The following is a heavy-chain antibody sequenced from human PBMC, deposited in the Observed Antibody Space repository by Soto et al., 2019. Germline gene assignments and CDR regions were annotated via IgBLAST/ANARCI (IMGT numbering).Heavy chain of an antibody. CDR3: ASKDY. J-gene: IGHJ4*02. V-gene: IGHV4-59*01. CDR1: GGSISSYY. Sequence: SETLSLTCTVSGGSISSYYWSWIRQPPGKGLEWIGYIYYSGSTNYNPSLKSRVTISVDTSKNQFSLKLSSVTAADTAVYYCASKDYWGQGTLVTVSS. CDR2: IYYSGST.